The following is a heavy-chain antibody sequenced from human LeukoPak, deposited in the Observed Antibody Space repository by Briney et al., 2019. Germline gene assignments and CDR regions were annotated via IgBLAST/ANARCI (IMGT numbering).Heavy chain of an antibody. D-gene: IGHD6-13*01. V-gene: IGHV5-51*01. CDR1: GSTFTNNW. Sequence: GDSLKISCKGSGSTFTNNWIGWVRQMPGKGLEWMGIIYPSDSETRYSPSFQGQVTMSADKSISTAYLQWSSLKPSDTAMYYCARNPSGYHFDYWGQGTLVTVSS. CDR3: ARNPSGYHFDY. J-gene: IGHJ4*02. CDR2: IYPSDSET.